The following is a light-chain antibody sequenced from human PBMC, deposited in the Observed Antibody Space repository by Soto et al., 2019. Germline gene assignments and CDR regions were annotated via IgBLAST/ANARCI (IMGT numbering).Light chain of an antibody. V-gene: IGKV1-5*01. Sequence: DIQMTQSPPTLSASVGDRFTITFRASQSIRHYLAWYQQMPGKAPKLLIYGASTLQSGVPSRFSGSGSGTEFTLTISSLQPDDFGTYFCQHHNSYSQTFGQGTKVDIK. J-gene: IGKJ1*01. CDR1: QSIRHY. CDR2: GAS. CDR3: QHHNSYSQT.